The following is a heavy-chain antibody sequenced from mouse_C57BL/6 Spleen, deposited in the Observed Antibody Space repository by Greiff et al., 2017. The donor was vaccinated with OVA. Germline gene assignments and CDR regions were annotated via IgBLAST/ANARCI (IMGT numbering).Heavy chain of an antibody. CDR1: GYAFSSSW. V-gene: IGHV1-82*01. D-gene: IGHD4-1*01. CDR3: ARSGNWAYFDY. Sequence: VHLVESGPELVKPGASVKISCKASGYAFSSSWMNWVKQRPGKGLEWIGRIYPGDGDTNYNGKFKGKATLTADKSSSTAYMQLSSLTSEDSAVYFCARSGNWAYFDYWGQGTTLTVSS. J-gene: IGHJ2*01. CDR2: IYPGDGDT.